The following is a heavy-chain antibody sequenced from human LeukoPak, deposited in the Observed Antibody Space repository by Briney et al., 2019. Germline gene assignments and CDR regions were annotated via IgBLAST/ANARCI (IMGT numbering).Heavy chain of an antibody. CDR1: GFGFSDFD. CDR2: IRSDGSNT. D-gene: IGHD3-3*01. J-gene: IGHJ4*02. CDR3: AIIPLGGRFY. Sequence: PGGSLRLSCATSGFGFSDFDMQWFRQAPGRGLEWVAFIRSDGSNTYYGDSVKGRFTISRDNSKKILHLQMNSLRPGDTALYYCAIIPLGGRFYWGQGTLVIVSS. V-gene: IGHV3-30*02.